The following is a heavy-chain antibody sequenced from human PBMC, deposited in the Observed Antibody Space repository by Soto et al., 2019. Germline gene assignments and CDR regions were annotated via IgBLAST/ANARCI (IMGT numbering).Heavy chain of an antibody. CDR3: ARIGEIAVAGTRHCYFDY. Sequence: SGPTLVNPTQTLTLTCTFSGFSLSTSGMCVSWIRQPPGKALEWLALIDWDDDKYYSTSLKTRLTISKDTSKNQVVLTMTNMDPVDTATYYCARIGEIAVAGTRHCYFDYWGQGTLVTVSS. D-gene: IGHD6-19*01. CDR1: GFSLSTSGMC. J-gene: IGHJ4*02. V-gene: IGHV2-70*01. CDR2: IDWDDDK.